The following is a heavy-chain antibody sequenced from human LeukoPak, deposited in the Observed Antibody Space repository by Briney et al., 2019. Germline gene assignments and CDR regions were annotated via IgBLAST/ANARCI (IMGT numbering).Heavy chain of an antibody. CDR1: GFTLSSYW. V-gene: IGHV3-74*01. D-gene: IGHD2-2*01. Sequence: GGSLRLSCAASGFTLSSYWMHWVRQAPGKGLVWVSRINSDGSSISYAGSVKGRFTISRDNAKNSLYLQMNSLRAEDTAVYYCARDVTPATYARTDYYHYMDVWGKGTTVTVSS. J-gene: IGHJ6*03. CDR2: INSDGSSI. CDR3: ARDVTPATYARTDYYHYMDV.